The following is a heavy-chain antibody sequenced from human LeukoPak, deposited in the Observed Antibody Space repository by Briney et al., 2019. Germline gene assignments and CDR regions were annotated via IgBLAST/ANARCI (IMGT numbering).Heavy chain of an antibody. Sequence: PGGSLRLSCAASGFTFSSYWMSWVRQAPGKGLEWVANMNQDGGEKYYVDSVKGRFTISRDNAKNSLYLQMNSLRAEDTAVYYCVGPNGAFDIWGQGTMVTVSS. CDR2: MNQDGGEK. V-gene: IGHV3-7*01. CDR1: GFTFSSYW. J-gene: IGHJ3*02. CDR3: VGPNGAFDI.